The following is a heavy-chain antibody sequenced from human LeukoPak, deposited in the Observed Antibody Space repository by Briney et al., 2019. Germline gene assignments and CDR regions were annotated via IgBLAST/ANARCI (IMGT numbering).Heavy chain of an antibody. Sequence: ASVKVSCKASGYTFTSYGISWVRQAPGQGLEWMGWISAYNGNTNYAQKFQGRVTITTDESTSTAYMELSSLRSEDTAVYYCARDQDCSSTSCHDAFDIWGQGTMVTVSS. CDR3: ARDQDCSSTSCHDAFDI. CDR2: ISAYNGNT. D-gene: IGHD2-2*01. J-gene: IGHJ3*02. CDR1: GYTFTSYG. V-gene: IGHV1-18*01.